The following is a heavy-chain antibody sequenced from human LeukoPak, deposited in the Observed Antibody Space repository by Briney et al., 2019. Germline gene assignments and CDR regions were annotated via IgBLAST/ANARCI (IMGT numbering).Heavy chain of an antibody. Sequence: PGGSLRLSCAASGFTFSSYAMSWVRQAPGKGLEWVSAISGSGGSTYYADSVKGRFTISRDNSKNTLYLQMNSLRAEDTAVYYCAKAPPLDDSSGYYFLAFDYWGQGTLVTVSS. CDR1: GFTFSSYA. D-gene: IGHD3-22*01. J-gene: IGHJ4*02. CDR2: ISGSGGST. CDR3: AKAPPLDDSSGYYFLAFDY. V-gene: IGHV3-23*01.